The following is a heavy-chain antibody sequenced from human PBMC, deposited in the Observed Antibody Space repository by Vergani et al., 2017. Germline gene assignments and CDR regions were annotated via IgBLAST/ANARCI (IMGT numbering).Heavy chain of an antibody. D-gene: IGHD3-22*01. Sequence: QVQLVESGGGVVQPGGSLRLSCAASGFTFSSYSMHWVRQAPGKGLEWVAFIRYDGSNKYYADSVKGRFTISRDNSKNTLYLQMNSLRAEDTAVYYCAKEVHYYDSSGYYLYWGQGTLVTVSS. V-gene: IGHV3-30*02. CDR1: GFTFSSYS. J-gene: IGHJ4*02. CDR3: AKEVHYYDSSGYYLY. CDR2: IRYDGSNK.